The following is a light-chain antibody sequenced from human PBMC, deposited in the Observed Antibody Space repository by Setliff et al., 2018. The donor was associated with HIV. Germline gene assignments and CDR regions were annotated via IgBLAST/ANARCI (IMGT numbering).Light chain of an antibody. CDR1: SGTVASDY. Sequence: QPHSXSESPGKTVTISCTRSSGTVASDYVQWYQQRPGSPPTILIYEDSQRPSGVPDRFSGSIDKSSNSASLTISGLRTEDEADYYCQSYDSSNXVFGGGTKVTVL. J-gene: IGLJ2*01. V-gene: IGLV6-57*01. CDR2: EDS. CDR3: QSYDSSNXV.